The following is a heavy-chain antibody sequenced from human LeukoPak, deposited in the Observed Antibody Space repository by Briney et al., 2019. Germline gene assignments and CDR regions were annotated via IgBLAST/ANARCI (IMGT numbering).Heavy chain of an antibody. CDR2: ISGSGGST. J-gene: IGHJ6*03. CDR1: GFTFSSYG. D-gene: IGHD3-22*01. Sequence: GGSLRLSCAASGFTFSSYGMHWVRQAPGKGLEWVSAISGSGGSTYYADSVKGRFTISRDNSKNTLYLQMNSLRAEDTAVYYCAKGRGYPWDYYYYYMDVWGKGTTVTVSS. V-gene: IGHV3-23*01. CDR3: AKGRGYPWDYYYYYMDV.